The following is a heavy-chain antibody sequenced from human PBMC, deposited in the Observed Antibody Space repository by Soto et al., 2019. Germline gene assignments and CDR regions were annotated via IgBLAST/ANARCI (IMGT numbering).Heavy chain of an antibody. J-gene: IGHJ6*02. D-gene: IGHD3-10*01. CDR2: ISRSSTGI. Sequence: EVQLVESGGGLVQPGGSLRLSCAASGFTFSLYSMSWVRQAPGKGLEWVSYISRSSTGIHYADSVKGRFTISRDDATNAMHLQMNSLRDGDTAVYYCAMAVTWGLDVWGQGTTVSISS. CDR1: GFTFSLYS. V-gene: IGHV3-48*02. CDR3: AMAVTWGLDV.